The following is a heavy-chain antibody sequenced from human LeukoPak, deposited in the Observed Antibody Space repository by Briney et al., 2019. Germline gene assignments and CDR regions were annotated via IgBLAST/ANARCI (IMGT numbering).Heavy chain of an antibody. J-gene: IGHJ4*02. D-gene: IGHD5-24*01. Sequence: SVKVSCKASGGTFSSYAISWVRQAPGQGLEWMGGIIPIFGTANYAQKFQGRVTITTDESTSTAYMELSSLRSEDTAVYYCARWFEVWQTINYWGQGTLVTVSS. CDR1: GGTFSSYA. CDR2: IIPIFGTA. CDR3: ARWFEVWQTINY. V-gene: IGHV1-69*05.